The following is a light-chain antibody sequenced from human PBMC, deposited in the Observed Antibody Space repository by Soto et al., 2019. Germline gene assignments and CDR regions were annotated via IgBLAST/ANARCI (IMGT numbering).Light chain of an antibody. Sequence: DIQMTQSPSTMSASVVDRVTISCRASQSISRGLAWYQQQPGNAPQAMIYDASSLKSGLPSRFSGNGSGTEFTLTISSLQPDDFATYYCQQYNTYSTFGQGTRLEIK. J-gene: IGKJ5*01. CDR2: DAS. CDR1: QSISRG. V-gene: IGKV1-5*01. CDR3: QQYNTYST.